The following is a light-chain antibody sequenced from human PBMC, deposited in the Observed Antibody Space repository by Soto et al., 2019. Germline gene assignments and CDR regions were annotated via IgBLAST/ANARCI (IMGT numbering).Light chain of an antibody. V-gene: IGKV3-15*01. J-gene: IGKJ5*01. CDR2: GAS. CDR3: QQYHTWPPIT. CDR1: QSVSSN. Sequence: EIVMTQSPGTLSLSPGERATLSCRASQSVSSNYLAWYQQKPGQAPRLLIYGASTRATDIPARFSGSGSGTDFTLSISSLQPGDVGIYSCQQYHTWPPITFGQGTRLEIK.